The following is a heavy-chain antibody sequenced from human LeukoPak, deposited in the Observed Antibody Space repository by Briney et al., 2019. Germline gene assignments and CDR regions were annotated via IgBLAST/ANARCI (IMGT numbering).Heavy chain of an antibody. V-gene: IGHV4-59*01. CDR2: IYYRGST. D-gene: IGHD3-22*01. J-gene: IGHJ4*02. Sequence: SETLSLTCTVSGGSISSDYWSWIRQPPGKGLEWIGYIYYRGSTNYNPSLKSRVTISVDTSKNQFSLKLSSVTAADTAVYYCARLSGYSSGHYYSDYRGQGTLVTVSS. CDR3: ARLSGYSSGHYYSDY. CDR1: GGSISSDY.